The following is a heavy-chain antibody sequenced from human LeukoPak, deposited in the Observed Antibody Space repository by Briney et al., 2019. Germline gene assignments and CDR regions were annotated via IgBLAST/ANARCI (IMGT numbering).Heavy chain of an antibody. Sequence: GGSLRLSCAASGFTFSVYAMSWVRQAPGKGLEWVSSISNNGGTTVYADSVKGQFAISRDNSKNTLYLQMNSLRAEDTAVYYCAKALNPLSPDSWYMGFDYWGQGTLVTVSS. CDR3: AKALNPLSPDSWYMGFDY. D-gene: IGHD6-13*01. CDR2: ISNNGGTT. CDR1: GFTFSVYA. J-gene: IGHJ4*02. V-gene: IGHV3-23*01.